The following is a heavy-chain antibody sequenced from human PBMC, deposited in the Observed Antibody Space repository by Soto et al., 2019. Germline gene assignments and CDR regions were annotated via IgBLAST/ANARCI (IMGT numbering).Heavy chain of an antibody. Sequence: SETLSLTCTVSGGSISSYYWSWIRQPPWKGLEWIGYIYYSGSTNYNPSLKSRVTVSVDTSKNQFSLKLSSVTAADTAVYYCARDRSRIAVAGTENWFDPWGQGTLFTVCS. D-gene: IGHD6-19*01. J-gene: IGHJ5*02. CDR1: GGSISSYY. V-gene: IGHV4-59*01. CDR3: ARDRSRIAVAGTENWFDP. CDR2: IYYSGST.